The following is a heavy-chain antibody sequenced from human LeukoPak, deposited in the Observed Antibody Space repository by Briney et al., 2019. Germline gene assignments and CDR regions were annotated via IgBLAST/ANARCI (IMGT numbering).Heavy chain of an antibody. CDR1: GFSFSSYA. D-gene: IGHD6-19*01. CDR2: ISGSGDNT. V-gene: IGHV3-23*01. CDR3: AKRSGYTTGWFFDF. Sequence: PGGPLSLSFEASGFSFSSYAMSWVRKAQGKGLKWVSPISGSGDNTYYAESVKGRFTISRDNSKNTLFLQMNSLRAEDTAVFYCAKRSGYTTGWFFDFWGQGTLVTVSS. J-gene: IGHJ4*02.